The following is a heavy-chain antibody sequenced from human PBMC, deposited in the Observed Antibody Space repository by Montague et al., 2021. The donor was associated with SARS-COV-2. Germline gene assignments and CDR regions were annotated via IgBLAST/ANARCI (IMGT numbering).Heavy chain of an antibody. V-gene: IGHV3-9*01. J-gene: IGHJ4*02. Sequence: SLRLSCAASGFTFHDYALHWVRQVPGKGLEWVSGISWNSGSIGYGDSVKGRFTISRDNAKNSLDLQMNSLRAEDTALYYCAKDRGYYGSGSYFEYWGQGTLVTVSS. D-gene: IGHD3-10*01. CDR2: ISWNSGSI. CDR3: AKDRGYYGSGSYFEY. CDR1: GFTFHDYA.